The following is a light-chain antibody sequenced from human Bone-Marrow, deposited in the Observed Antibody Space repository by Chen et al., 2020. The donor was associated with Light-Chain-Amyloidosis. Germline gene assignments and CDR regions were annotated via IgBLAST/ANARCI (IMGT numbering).Light chain of an antibody. Sequence: DIVMTQSPDSLAVSLGERATINCKSSQSVFYSSNNKNFLAWYQQKPGQSPKLLIYWASTRESGVPDRFRGSGSGTDFTLAINSLQAEDVAVYYCHQYYRTPWTFGQGTKVEVK. J-gene: IGKJ1*01. V-gene: IGKV4-1*01. CDR3: HQYYRTPWT. CDR2: WAS. CDR1: QSVFYSSNNKNF.